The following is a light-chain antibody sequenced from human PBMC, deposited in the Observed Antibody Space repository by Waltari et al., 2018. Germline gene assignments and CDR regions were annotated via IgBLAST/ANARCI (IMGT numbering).Light chain of an antibody. CDR3: QQRSNWPPALT. CDR2: DVS. V-gene: IGKV3-11*01. Sequence: EVVLTQSPVTLSLSPGERATLSCRASRSVGSYLAWYQQKPGQAPRLLICDVSKRATGIPARFSGSGSGTDFTLTISSLEPEDFAFYYCQQRSNWPPALTFGGGTRVEIK. J-gene: IGKJ4*01. CDR1: RSVGSY.